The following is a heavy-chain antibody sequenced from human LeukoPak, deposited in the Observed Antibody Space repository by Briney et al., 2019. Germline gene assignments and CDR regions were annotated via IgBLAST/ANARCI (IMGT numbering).Heavy chain of an antibody. Sequence: GGSLRLSCAASGFTVTSNYMTWVRQAPGQGLAWVSIIYSGGYTDYADSVKGRFTISRDNSKNTLYLQMHGLRAEDTAVYYCARRLEYSGSKGVFDYWGQGTLVTVSS. CDR3: ARRLEYSGSKGVFDY. V-gene: IGHV3-66*01. J-gene: IGHJ4*02. CDR2: IYSGGYT. CDR1: GFTVTSNY. D-gene: IGHD1-26*01.